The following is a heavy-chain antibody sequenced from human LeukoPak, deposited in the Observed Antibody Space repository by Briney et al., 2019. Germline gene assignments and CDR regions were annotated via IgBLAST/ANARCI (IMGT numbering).Heavy chain of an antibody. CDR2: INHSGST. Sequence: KPSETLSLTCAVYGGSFSGYYWSWIRQPPGKGLEWIGEINHSGSTNYNPSLKSRVTISVDTSKNQFSLKLSSVTAADTAVYYCARKVVVVPAAILRPKRAEYFQHWGQGILVTVSS. V-gene: IGHV4-34*01. D-gene: IGHD2-2*01. CDR1: GGSFSGYY. J-gene: IGHJ1*01. CDR3: ARKVVVVPAAILRPKRAEYFQH.